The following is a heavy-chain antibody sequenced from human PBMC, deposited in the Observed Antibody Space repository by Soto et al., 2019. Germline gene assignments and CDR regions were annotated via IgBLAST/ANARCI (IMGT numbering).Heavy chain of an antibody. CDR2: INSDGSST. D-gene: IGHD2-2*01. J-gene: IGHJ6*03. CDR1: GFTFSSYW. CDR3: ARDERSRVVPAAIYYYYYYMDV. V-gene: IGHV3-74*01. Sequence: PGGSLRLSCAASGFTFSSYWMHWVRQAPGKGLVWVSRINSDGSSTSYADSVKGRFTISRDNAKNTLYLQMNSLRAEDTAVYYCARDERSRVVPAAIYYYYYYMDVWGKGTTVTVSS.